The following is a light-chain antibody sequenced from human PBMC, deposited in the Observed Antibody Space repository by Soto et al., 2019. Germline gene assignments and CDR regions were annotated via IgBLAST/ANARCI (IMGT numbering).Light chain of an antibody. CDR1: SGHSGYA. CDR3: QTWGTDFHVV. V-gene: IGLV4-69*02. Sequence: QPVLTQAPSASASLGASVKLTCTLSSGHSGYAIAWHQQQPEMGPRYLLKVNADGRHSKGDGIPDRFSGSSSGAGRFLTICSLQSEDEADYYWQTWGTDFHVVLGGGTKLTVL. CDR2: VNADGRH. J-gene: IGLJ2*01.